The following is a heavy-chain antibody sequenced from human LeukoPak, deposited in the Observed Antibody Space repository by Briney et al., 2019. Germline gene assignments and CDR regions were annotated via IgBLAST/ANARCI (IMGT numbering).Heavy chain of an antibody. CDR2: ISGSGGST. V-gene: IGHV3-23*01. CDR3: AKNQQQLVLHYYYYYGMDV. D-gene: IGHD6-13*01. J-gene: IGHJ6*04. Sequence: GGSLRLSCAASGFTFSSYAMSWVRLAPGKGLEWVSAISGSGGSTYYADSVKGRFTISRDNSKNTLYLQMNSLRAEDTAVYYCAKNQQQLVLHYYYYYGMDVWGKGTTVTVSS. CDR1: GFTFSSYA.